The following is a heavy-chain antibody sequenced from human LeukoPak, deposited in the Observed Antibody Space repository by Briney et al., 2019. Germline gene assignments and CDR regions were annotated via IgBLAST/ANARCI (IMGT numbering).Heavy chain of an antibody. CDR1: GGSISSYY. CDR3: ARAPDHYALDY. J-gene: IGHJ4*02. Sequence: SETLSLTCTVSGGSISSYYWSWIRQPPGKGLEWIGYIYYSGSTNYNPSLKSRATISVDTSKNQFSLKLSSVTTADTAVYYCARAPDHYALDYWGQGTLVTVSS. D-gene: IGHD2-2*01. V-gene: IGHV4-59*01. CDR2: IYYSGST.